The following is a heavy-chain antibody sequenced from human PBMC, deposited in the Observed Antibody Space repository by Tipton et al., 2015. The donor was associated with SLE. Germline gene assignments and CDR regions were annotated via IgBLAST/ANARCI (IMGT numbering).Heavy chain of an antibody. Sequence: RSLRLSCAASGFVFSTSGLPWIRQAPGKGLEWVSFIRDDGSSTYYAASVKGRFTISRDNSKNKLFLQMNSLRGEDTAVYYCASGFDYWGQGTLVTVSS. CDR3: ASGFDY. V-gene: IGHV3-33*01. CDR2: IRDDGSST. CDR1: GFVFSTSG. J-gene: IGHJ4*02.